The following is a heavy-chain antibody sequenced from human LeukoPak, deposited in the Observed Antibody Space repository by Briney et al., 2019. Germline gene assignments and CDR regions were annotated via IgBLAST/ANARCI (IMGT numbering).Heavy chain of an antibody. CDR1: GFTFSSSA. CDR3: AKDSTVNPPDY. CDR2: ISYDGSNK. V-gene: IGHV3-30-3*01. Sequence: GGSLRLSCAASGFTFSSSAMHWVRQAPDKGLEWVAVISYDGSNKYYADSVKGRFTISRDNSKNTLYLQMNSLRAEDTAVYYCAKDSTVNPPDYWGQGTLVTVSS. J-gene: IGHJ4*02. D-gene: IGHD1-14*01.